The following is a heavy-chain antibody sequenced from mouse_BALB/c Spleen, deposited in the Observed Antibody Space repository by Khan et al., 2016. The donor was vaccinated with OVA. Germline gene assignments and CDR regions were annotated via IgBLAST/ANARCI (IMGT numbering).Heavy chain of an antibody. Sequence: QVQLKESGPGLVQPPQSLSITCTVSGFSLTTYGVHWVRQSPGKGLEWLGVIWSGGSTDYNAPFMSRLSISKDNSKSQVFFKMNSLQADDTAVYYCARNSYMYDFTYWGQGTLVTVSA. V-gene: IGHV2-2*01. D-gene: IGHD2-14*01. J-gene: IGHJ3*01. CDR1: GFSLTTYG. CDR2: IWSGGST. CDR3: ARNSYMYDFTY.